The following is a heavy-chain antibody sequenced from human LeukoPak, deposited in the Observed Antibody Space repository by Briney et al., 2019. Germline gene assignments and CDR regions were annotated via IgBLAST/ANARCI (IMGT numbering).Heavy chain of an antibody. D-gene: IGHD3-3*01. CDR1: RFTFNSYA. CDR3: ARELMHYDFWSGSWGFDY. J-gene: IGHJ4*02. CDR2: IYSGGST. V-gene: IGHV3-53*01. Sequence: GGSLRLSCAASRFTFNSYAMSWVRQAPGKGLEWVSVIYSGGSTYYADSVKGRFTISRDNSKNTPYLQMNSLRAEDTAVYYCARELMHYDFWSGSWGFDYWGQGTLVTVSS.